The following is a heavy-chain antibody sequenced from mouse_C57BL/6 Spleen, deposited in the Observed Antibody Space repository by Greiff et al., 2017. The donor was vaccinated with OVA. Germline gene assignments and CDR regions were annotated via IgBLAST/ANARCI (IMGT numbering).Heavy chain of an antibody. J-gene: IGHJ2*01. D-gene: IGHD1-1*01. CDR1: GFTFSSYA. Sequence: EVKVVESGEGLVKPGGSLKLSCAASGFTFSSYAMSWVRQTPEKRLEWVAYISSGGDYIYYADTVKGRFTISRDNARNTLYLQMSSLKSEDTAMYYCTRGRAYGSSPFDFWGQGTTLTVSS. CDR2: ISSGGDYI. V-gene: IGHV5-9-1*02. CDR3: TRGRAYGSSPFDF.